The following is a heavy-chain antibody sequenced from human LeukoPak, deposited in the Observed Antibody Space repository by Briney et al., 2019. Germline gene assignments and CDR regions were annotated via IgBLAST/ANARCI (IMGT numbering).Heavy chain of an antibody. CDR3: ARDASLQTGAFDV. CDR1: GGSISRSDW. D-gene: IGHD5-24*01. V-gene: IGHV4-4*02. CDR2: IFHSGST. Sequence: SGTLSLTCAVSGGSISRSDWWSWVRQSPGKGLEWIGEIFHSGSTKYNPSLKSRVTISVDKSKNQFFLNLTSVTAADTAMYYCARDASLQTGAFDVWGQGTMVTVSS. J-gene: IGHJ3*01.